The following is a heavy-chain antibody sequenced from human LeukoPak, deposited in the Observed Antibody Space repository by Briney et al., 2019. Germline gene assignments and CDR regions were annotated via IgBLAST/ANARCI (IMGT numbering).Heavy chain of an antibody. J-gene: IGHJ4*02. CDR1: AFDFNKYG. V-gene: IGHV3-30*18. CDR2: MSFDGSER. D-gene: IGHD3-3*01. Sequence: GGSLRLACVGSAFDFNKYGISWVRQAPGKGLEWVAVMSFDGSERHYGECVKGRFTISRDNSKNTVYLQMNSLGDDDTAIYYCAKNSLSWSGLDSWGQGILVTVSS. CDR3: AKNSLSWSGLDS.